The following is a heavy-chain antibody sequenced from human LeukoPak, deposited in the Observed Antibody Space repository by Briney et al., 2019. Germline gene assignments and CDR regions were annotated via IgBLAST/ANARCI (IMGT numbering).Heavy chain of an antibody. D-gene: IGHD6-19*01. CDR1: GGTFSSYA. CDR3: ASTTTIAVAGNFDY. CDR2: IIPIFGTA. J-gene: IGHJ4*02. V-gene: IGHV1-69*13. Sequence: SVKVSCKASGGTFSSYAISWVRQAPGQGLEWMGGIIPIFGTANYAQKFQGRVTITADESTSTAYMELSSLRSEGTAVYYCASTTTIAVAGNFDYWGQGTLVTVSS.